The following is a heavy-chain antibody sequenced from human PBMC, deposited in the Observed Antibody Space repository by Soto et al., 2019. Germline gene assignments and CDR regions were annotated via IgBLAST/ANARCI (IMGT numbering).Heavy chain of an antibody. CDR3: AKTRTSTNSKTFDY. CDR2: VTASAGST. J-gene: IGHJ4*02. CDR1: GFTFSSYA. D-gene: IGHD2-2*01. Sequence: GGSLRLSCAASGFTFSSYAMTWVRQAPGKGLEWVSTVTASAGSTYYADSVKGRFTIYRDNSKNTLYLQMNSLRGDDTAIYYCAKTRTSTNSKTFDYWGQGALVTVSS. V-gene: IGHV3-23*01.